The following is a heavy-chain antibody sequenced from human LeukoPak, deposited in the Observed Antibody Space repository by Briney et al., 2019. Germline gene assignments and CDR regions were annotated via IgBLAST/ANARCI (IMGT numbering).Heavy chain of an antibody. D-gene: IGHD6-13*01. J-gene: IGHJ6*02. V-gene: IGHV4-59*01. CDR2: IYYSGST. CDR1: GGSMSPYY. CDR3: ARVRYSSSWYYYYGMDV. Sequence: SETLSLTCTVSGGSMSPYYWSWIRQPPGKGLEWIGYIYYSGSTNYNPSLKSRVTISVDTSKNQFSLKLSSVTAADTAVYYCARVRYSSSWYYYYGMDVWGQGTTVTVSS.